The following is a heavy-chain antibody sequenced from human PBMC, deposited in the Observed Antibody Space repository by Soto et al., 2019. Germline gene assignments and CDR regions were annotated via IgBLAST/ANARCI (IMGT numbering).Heavy chain of an antibody. J-gene: IGHJ4*02. CDR3: ARAVEQWLGPLVV. CDR1: GFTFSSYA. V-gene: IGHV3-30-3*01. D-gene: IGHD6-19*01. CDR2: ISYDGSNK. Sequence: GGSLRLSCAASGFTFSSYAMHWVRQAPGKGLEWVAVISYDGSNKYYADSVKGRFTISRDNSKNTLYLQMNSLRAEDTAVYYCARAVEQWLGPLVVWGQGTLVTVSS.